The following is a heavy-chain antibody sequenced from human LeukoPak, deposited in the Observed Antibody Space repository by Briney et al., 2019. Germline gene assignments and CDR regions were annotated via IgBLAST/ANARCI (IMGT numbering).Heavy chain of an antibody. J-gene: IGHJ4*02. CDR2: ISYDGSNK. CDR3: GKDRKVTTFLDY. Sequence: GGSLRLSCAASGFIFSSHGMNWVRQAPGKGLEWVAVISYDGSNKYYADSVRGRFTISRDNSKNTLYLQMNSLRAEDTALYYCGKDRKVTTFLDYWGQGTLVTVSS. D-gene: IGHD4-17*01. V-gene: IGHV3-30*18. CDR1: GFIFSSHG.